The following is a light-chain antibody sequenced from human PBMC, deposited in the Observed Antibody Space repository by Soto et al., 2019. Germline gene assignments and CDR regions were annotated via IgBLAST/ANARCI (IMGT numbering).Light chain of an antibody. V-gene: IGLV2-14*01. CDR1: RSDVGGYNY. Sequence: QSALTQPASVSGSPGQSITISCTGTRSDVGGYNYVSWYQQHPGKAPKFMIYDVSNRPSGVSNRFSGSKSGNTAFLTLSGLQAEDEADYYCCSYTTSNTRQIVFGTGTKVTVL. CDR2: DVS. CDR3: CSYTTSNTRQIV. J-gene: IGLJ1*01.